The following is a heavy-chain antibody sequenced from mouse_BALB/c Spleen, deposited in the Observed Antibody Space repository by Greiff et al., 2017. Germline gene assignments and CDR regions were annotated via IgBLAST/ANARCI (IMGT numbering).Heavy chain of an antibody. V-gene: IGHV5-6-5*01. CDR3: AITDDYGSPFDY. J-gene: IGHJ2*01. CDR1: GFTFSSYA. CDR2: ISSGGST. Sequence: EVKLMESGGGLVKPGGSLKLSCAASGFTFSSYAMSWVRQTPEKRLEWVASISSGGSTYYPDRVEGRITISRDNARNFLYLQMSSLRTVDTAMYYSAITDDYGSPFDYWGQGTTLTVSS. D-gene: IGHD2-4*01.